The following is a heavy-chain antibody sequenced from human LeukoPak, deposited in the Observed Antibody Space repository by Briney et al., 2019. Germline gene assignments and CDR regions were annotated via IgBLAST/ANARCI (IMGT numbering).Heavy chain of an antibody. J-gene: IGHJ4*02. D-gene: IGHD6-13*01. CDR2: ISWNSGSI. Sequence: PGGSLRLSCAASGFTFDDYAMHWVRHAPGKGLEWVSGISWNSGSIGYADSVKGRFTISRDNAKNSLYLQMNSLRAEDTALYYCAKGGAAADFDYWGQGTLVTVSS. CDR3: AKGGAAADFDY. CDR1: GFTFDDYA. V-gene: IGHV3-9*01.